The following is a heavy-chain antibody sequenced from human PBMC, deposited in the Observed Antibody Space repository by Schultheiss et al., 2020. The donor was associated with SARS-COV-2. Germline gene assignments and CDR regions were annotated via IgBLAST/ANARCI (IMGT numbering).Heavy chain of an antibody. Sequence: GGSLRLSCAASGFTFSDAWMTWVRQAPGKGLEWVVVISYDGNNKYYADSVKGRFTISRDNSKNTLFLQMSSLRVEDTAVYYCARVPSRGYGDPYYFDYWGQGTLVTVSS. CDR2: ISYDGNNK. D-gene: IGHD4-17*01. CDR3: ARVPSRGYGDPYYFDY. J-gene: IGHJ4*02. CDR1: GFTFSDAW. V-gene: IGHV3-30*03.